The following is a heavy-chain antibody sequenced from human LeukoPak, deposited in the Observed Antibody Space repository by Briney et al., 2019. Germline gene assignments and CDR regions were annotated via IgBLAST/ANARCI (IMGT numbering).Heavy chain of an antibody. CDR1: GFTFNSYP. V-gene: IGHV3-23*01. Sequence: GGSLRLSCAASGFTFNSYPMSWVRQAPGKGLEWVSAISPSGGSIYFSDSVRGRFTISRDNSKNTVYVQMNSLRAEDTAVYYCAKVPAAILIPNWFDPWGQGTLVTVSS. CDR3: AKVPAAILIPNWFDP. J-gene: IGHJ5*02. D-gene: IGHD2-2*01. CDR2: ISPSGGSI.